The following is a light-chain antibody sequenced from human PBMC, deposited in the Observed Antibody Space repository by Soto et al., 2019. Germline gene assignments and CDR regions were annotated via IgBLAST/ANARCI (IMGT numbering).Light chain of an antibody. J-gene: IGLJ3*02. CDR3: QSYDNSLSAWV. CDR2: GNN. V-gene: IGLV1-40*01. CDR1: SPNIGAGYD. Sequence: SVLTQPPSVSGAPGQRVTISCTGSSPNIGAGYDVHWYHHLPGTAPKLLIYGNNNRPSGVPDRFSGSKSGTSASLAITGLQAEDEADYYCQSYDNSLSAWVFGGGTKLTVL.